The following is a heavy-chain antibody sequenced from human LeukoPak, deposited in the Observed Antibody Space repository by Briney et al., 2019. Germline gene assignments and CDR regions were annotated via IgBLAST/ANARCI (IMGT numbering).Heavy chain of an antibody. CDR3: ATYYDQENIFDY. CDR2: IYPGDSDT. J-gene: IGHJ4*02. Sequence: GASLQISCKGSGYSFTSYWIGWVRQLPGKGLEWMGIIYPGDSDTRYSPSFQGQVTISADKSISTAYLQWSSLKASDTAMYYCATYYDQENIFDYWGQGTLVTVSS. CDR1: GYSFTSYW. V-gene: IGHV5-51*01. D-gene: IGHD1-26*01.